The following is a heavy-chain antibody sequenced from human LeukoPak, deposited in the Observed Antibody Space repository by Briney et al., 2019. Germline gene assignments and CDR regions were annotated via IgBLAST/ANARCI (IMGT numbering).Heavy chain of an antibody. J-gene: IGHJ3*02. CDR2: ISGSGGST. CDR3: AKDGRYDFWSGYAFDI. V-gene: IGHV3-23*01. CDR1: GFTFSSYA. D-gene: IGHD3-3*01. Sequence: GGSLRLSCAASGFTFSSYAMSWVRQAPGKGLEWVSAISGSGGSTYYADSVKGRFTISRDNSKNTLYLQMNSLRAEDTAVYYCAKDGRYDFWSGYAFDIWGQGTMVTVSS.